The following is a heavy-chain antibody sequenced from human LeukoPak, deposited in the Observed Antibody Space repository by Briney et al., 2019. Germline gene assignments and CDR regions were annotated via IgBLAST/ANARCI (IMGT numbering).Heavy chain of an antibody. D-gene: IGHD3-22*01. V-gene: IGHV4-59*04. CDR3: ARHSHYYDSSGYVTPNSFYY. Sequence: SETLSLTCTVSGASISGHYWNWIRQPPGKGLEWIGYIYYSGSTYYNPSLKSRVTISVDTSKNQFSLRLSSVTAADTAVYYCARHSHYYDSSGYVTPNSFYYWGQGTLVTVSS. CDR1: GASISGHY. J-gene: IGHJ4*02. CDR2: IYYSGST.